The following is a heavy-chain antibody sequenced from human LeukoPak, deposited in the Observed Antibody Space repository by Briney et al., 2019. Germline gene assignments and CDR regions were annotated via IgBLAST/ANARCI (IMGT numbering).Heavy chain of an antibody. CDR1: GFTFSSYA. D-gene: IGHD3-22*01. V-gene: IGHV3-21*01. CDR3: ATYSSLNRREFQY. Sequence: GGSLRLSCAASGFTFSSYAMTWVRQAPGKGLEWVSSISNGGDYTYYADSVKGRFTISRDNAENSLYLQMNSLRAEDTAVYYCATYSSLNRREFQYWGQGTLLTVSS. CDR2: ISNGGDYT. J-gene: IGHJ1*01.